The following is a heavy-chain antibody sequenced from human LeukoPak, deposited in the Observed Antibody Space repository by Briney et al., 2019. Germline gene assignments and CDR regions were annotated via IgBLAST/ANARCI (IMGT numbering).Heavy chain of an antibody. Sequence: GASVKVSCKASGYTFTGYYMHWVRQAPGQGLEWMGWINPNSGGTNYAQKFQGRVTMTRDTSISTAYMELSRLRSDDTAVYYCARVRSYCTNGVCYWDLDYWGQGTLVTVSS. V-gene: IGHV1-2*02. CDR2: INPNSGGT. CDR1: GYTFTGYY. D-gene: IGHD2-8*01. J-gene: IGHJ4*02. CDR3: ARVRSYCTNGVCYWDLDY.